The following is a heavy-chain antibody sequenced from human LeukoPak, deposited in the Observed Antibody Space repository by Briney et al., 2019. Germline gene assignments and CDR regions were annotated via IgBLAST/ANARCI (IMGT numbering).Heavy chain of an antibody. V-gene: IGHV1-24*01. CDR1: GYTLTELS. CDR2: FDPEDGET. CDR3: ATVAVGGLTFGY. Sequence: ASVKVSCKVSGYTLTELSMHWVRQAPGKGREWMGGFDPEDGETIYAQKFQGRVTMTEDTSTDTAYMELSSLRSEDTAVYYCATVAVGGLTFGYWGQGTLVTVSS. J-gene: IGHJ4*02. D-gene: IGHD3-16*01.